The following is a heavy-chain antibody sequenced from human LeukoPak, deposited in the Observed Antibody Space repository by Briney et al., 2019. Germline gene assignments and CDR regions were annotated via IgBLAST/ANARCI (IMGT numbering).Heavy chain of an antibody. V-gene: IGHV3-23*01. CDR1: GFTFSSYA. CDR2: ISGSGGST. CDR3: AKDSPARAKLLTYYFDY. J-gene: IGHJ4*02. Sequence: GGSLRLSCAASGFTFSSYAMSWVRQAPGKGLEWVSAISGSGGSTYYADSVKGRFTISRDNSKNTLYLQMNSLRAEDTAVYYCAKDSPARAKLLTYYFDYWGQGTLVTVSS. D-gene: IGHD3-10*01.